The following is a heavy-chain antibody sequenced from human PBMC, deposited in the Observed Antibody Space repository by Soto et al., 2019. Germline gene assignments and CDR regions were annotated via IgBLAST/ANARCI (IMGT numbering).Heavy chain of an antibody. CDR3: ARLNGYCISTNCHGYYGMDV. D-gene: IGHD2-2*03. Sequence: SETLSLTCSVSGGFVSSRSYSWGWIRQSPGKGLEWIGTMYSSENTYYNPSLLSRVTISVDTSKNEFSLRLSSVTAADTAVYYCARLNGYCISTNCHGYYGMDVWGQGTTVT. CDR2: MYSSENT. J-gene: IGHJ6*02. CDR1: GGFVSSRSYS. V-gene: IGHV4-39*01.